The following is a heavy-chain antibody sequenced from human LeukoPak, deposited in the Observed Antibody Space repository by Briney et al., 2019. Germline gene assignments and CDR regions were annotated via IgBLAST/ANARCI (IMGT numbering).Heavy chain of an antibody. CDR1: GFTFSSYE. J-gene: IGHJ5*02. Sequence: PGGSLRLSCAASGFTFSSYEMNWVRQAPGKGREWVSYISSSGSTIYYADSVKGRFTISRDNAKNSLYLQMNSLRAEDTAVYYCARTDVEMDNNWFDPWGQGTLVTVSS. CDR2: ISSSGSTI. V-gene: IGHV3-48*03. D-gene: IGHD5-24*01. CDR3: ARTDVEMDNNWFDP.